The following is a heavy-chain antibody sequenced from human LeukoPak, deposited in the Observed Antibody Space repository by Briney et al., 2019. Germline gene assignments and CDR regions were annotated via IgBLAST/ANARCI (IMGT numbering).Heavy chain of an antibody. J-gene: IGHJ4*02. CDR3: AKGAGPRHQRDYFDY. CDR1: GFXFSSYA. CDR2: TSYDGSNI. V-gene: IGHV3-30*18. D-gene: IGHD6-13*01. Sequence: GGSLRLSCAGSGFXFSSYAISWVRQAPGKGLEWVAVTSYDGSNIYYADSVKGRFTISRDTSKNTLFLQMNSLRPEDTAVYVCAKGAGPRHQRDYFDYWGQGTLVTVSS.